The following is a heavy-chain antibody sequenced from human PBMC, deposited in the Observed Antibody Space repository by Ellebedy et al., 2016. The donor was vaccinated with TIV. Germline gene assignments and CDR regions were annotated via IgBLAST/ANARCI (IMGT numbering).Heavy chain of an antibody. CDR2: INPNSGGT. CDR3: ARGPLGSLIVGAADY. D-gene: IGHD1-26*01. Sequence: ASVKVSXXASGYTFTGYYMYWVRQAPGQGLEWMGWINPNSGGTNYAQKFQGRVTMTRDTSISTAYMELSRLRSDDTAVYYCARGPLGSLIVGAADYWGQGTLVTVSS. J-gene: IGHJ4*02. V-gene: IGHV1-2*02. CDR1: GYTFTGYY.